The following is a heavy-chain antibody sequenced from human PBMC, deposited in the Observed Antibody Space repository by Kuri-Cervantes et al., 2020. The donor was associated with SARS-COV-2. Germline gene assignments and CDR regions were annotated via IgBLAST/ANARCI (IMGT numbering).Heavy chain of an antibody. CDR3: AKAVRGHYASGSRDTGGMDV. D-gene: IGHD3-10*01. J-gene: IGHJ6*01. Sequence: GGSLRLSCAASGFTFSSYSMNWVRQAPGKGLEWVSSISSSSSYIYYADSVKGRFTISRDNSRNTVDLQMNSLRGDDTAVYYCAKAVRGHYASGSRDTGGMDVWGQGATVTVSS. CDR1: GFTFSSYS. V-gene: IGHV3-21*01. CDR2: ISSSSSYI.